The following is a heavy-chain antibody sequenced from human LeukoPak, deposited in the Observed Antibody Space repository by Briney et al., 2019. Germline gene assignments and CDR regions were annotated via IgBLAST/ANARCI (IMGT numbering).Heavy chain of an antibody. J-gene: IGHJ3*02. D-gene: IGHD3-3*02. CDR1: GGSISSSSYY. V-gene: IGHV4-39*01. CDR3: ARFISHGAFDI. CDR2: IYYSGST. Sequence: TSETLSLTCTVSGGSISSSSYYWGWIRQPPGKGLEWIGSIYYSGSTYYNPSLKSRVTISVDTSKNQFSLKLSSVTAADTAVYYCARFISHGAFDIWGQGTMVTVSS.